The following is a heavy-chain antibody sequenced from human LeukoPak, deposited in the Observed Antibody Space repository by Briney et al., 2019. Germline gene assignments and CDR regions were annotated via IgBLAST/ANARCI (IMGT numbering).Heavy chain of an antibody. CDR2: IIPILGIA. CDR1: GGTFSSYA. V-gene: IGHV1-69*04. J-gene: IGHJ6*02. CDR3: ARSIWFGELLFPNYYYYGMDV. D-gene: IGHD3-10*01. Sequence: ASVKVSCKASGGTFSSYAISWVRQAPGQGLEWMGRIIPILGIANYAQKFQGRVTITADKSTSTAYMELSSLRSEDTAVYYCARSIWFGELLFPNYYYYGMDVWGQGTTITVSS.